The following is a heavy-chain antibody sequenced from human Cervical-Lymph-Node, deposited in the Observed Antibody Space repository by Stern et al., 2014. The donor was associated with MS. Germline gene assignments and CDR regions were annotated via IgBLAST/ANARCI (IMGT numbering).Heavy chain of an antibody. D-gene: IGHD3-22*01. CDR3: ARDYDDSGF. CDR2: IYHSVST. J-gene: IGHJ4*02. CDR1: GGSIISSNW. V-gene: IGHV4-4*02. Sequence: VQLVESGPGLVKPSGTLSLTCAISGGSIISSNWGSWVRQPPGKGLEWIGDIYHSVSTNYNPSLKSRVTISVDRSKNQFSLKLNSVTAADTAVYYCARDYDDSGFWGQGTLVTVSS.